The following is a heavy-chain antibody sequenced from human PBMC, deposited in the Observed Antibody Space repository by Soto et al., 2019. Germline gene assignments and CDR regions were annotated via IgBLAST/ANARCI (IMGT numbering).Heavy chain of an antibody. CDR3: ARDLIVGATNRIDY. CDR2: IWYDGSNK. V-gene: IGHV3-33*01. D-gene: IGHD1-26*01. Sequence: GGSLRLSCAASGFPFSSYGMHWVRQAPGKGLEWVAVIWYDGSNKYYADSVKGRFTISRDNSKNTLYLQMNSLRAEDTAVYYCARDLIVGATNRIDYWGQGTLVTVSS. J-gene: IGHJ4*02. CDR1: GFPFSSYG.